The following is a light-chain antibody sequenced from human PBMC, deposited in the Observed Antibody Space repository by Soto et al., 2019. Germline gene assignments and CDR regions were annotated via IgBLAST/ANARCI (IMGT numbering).Light chain of an antibody. V-gene: IGLV2-23*02. J-gene: IGLJ1*01. CDR3: CSYAGSSSSI. CDR2: EVT. Sequence: QSVLTQPASVSGSPVQSITISCSGTSSDVGTYNLVSWYQQYPGKAPRLMIYEVTKRPSGVSNRFSGSKSGNTASLTISGLQPEDEADYYCCSYAGSSSSIFGTGTKSPS. CDR1: SSDVGTYNL.